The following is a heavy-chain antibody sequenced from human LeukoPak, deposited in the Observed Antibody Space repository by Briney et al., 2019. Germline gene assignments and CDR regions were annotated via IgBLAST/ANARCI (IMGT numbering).Heavy chain of an antibody. Sequence: SETLSPTCTVSGGSISSGDYYWSWIRQPPGKGLEWIGYIYYSGSTYYNPSLKSRVTISVDTSKNQFSLKLSSVTAADTAVYYCARNVEVLGEFNAFDIWGQGTMVTVSS. J-gene: IGHJ3*02. V-gene: IGHV4-30-4*01. CDR1: GGSISSGDYY. CDR3: ARNVEVLGEFNAFDI. CDR2: IYYSGST. D-gene: IGHD3-10*01.